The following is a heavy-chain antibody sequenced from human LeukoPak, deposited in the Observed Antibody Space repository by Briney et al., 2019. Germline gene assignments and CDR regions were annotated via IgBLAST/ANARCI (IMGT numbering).Heavy chain of an antibody. V-gene: IGHV4-59*01. D-gene: IGHD2-15*01. CDR3: ARAREGSGGSHNWFDP. J-gene: IGHJ5*02. CDR2: IYYSGST. Sequence: SETLSLTCTVSGGSISSYYWSWIRQPPGKGLEWIGYIYYSGSTNYNPSLKGRVTISVDTSKNQFSLKLSSVTAADTAVYYCARAREGSGGSHNWFDPWGQGTLVTVSS. CDR1: GGSISSYY.